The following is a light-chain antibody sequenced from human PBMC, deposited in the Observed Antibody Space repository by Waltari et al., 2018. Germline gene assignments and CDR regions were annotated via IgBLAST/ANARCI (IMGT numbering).Light chain of an antibody. CDR3: QAWDSRSDHRV. CDR2: YNS. CDR1: NIGVKS. J-gene: IGLJ3*02. V-gene: IGLV3-21*04. Sequence: SYVLTQPPPMSVAPGKTARITCGGNNIGVKSVHWYQQKPGQAPLLVIYYNSDRPSGIPERFSGSNSENTVTLTINRVEAGDEADYYCQAWDSRSDHRVFGGGTKLTVL.